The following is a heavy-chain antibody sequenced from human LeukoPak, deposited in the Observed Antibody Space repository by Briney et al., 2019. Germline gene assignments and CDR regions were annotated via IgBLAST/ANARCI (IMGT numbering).Heavy chain of an antibody. J-gene: IGHJ4*02. D-gene: IGHD3-22*01. CDR2: ISRSGVHT. CDR3: AREPHDYYDSSGQFDY. CDR1: GFTFSNYA. Sequence: PGGSLRLSCTASGFTFSNYAMTWVRQAPGKGLEWVSAISRSGVHTYYADSVKGRFTISRDNSKNTLYLQMNSLRSEDTAVYYCAREPHDYYDSSGQFDYWGQGTLVTVSS. V-gene: IGHV3-23*01.